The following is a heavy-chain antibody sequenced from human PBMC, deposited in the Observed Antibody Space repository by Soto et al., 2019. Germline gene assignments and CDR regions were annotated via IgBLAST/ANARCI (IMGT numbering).Heavy chain of an antibody. V-gene: IGHV4-34*01. D-gene: IGHD3-16*01. Sequence: PSETLSLTGAVYGGSFSDDCWSWIRQPPGKGLEWIGESNHSGSTNYNPSLKSRVTISVDTSKNQFSLKLSSVTAADTAVYYCARPASRRGTYGLDLWGQGSTVT. CDR2: SNHSGST. CDR1: GGSFSDDC. J-gene: IGHJ6*01. CDR3: ARPASRRGTYGLDL.